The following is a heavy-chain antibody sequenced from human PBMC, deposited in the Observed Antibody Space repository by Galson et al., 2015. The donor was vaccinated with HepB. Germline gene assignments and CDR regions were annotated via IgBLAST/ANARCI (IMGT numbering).Heavy chain of an antibody. Sequence: SLRLSCAASKFTFSNYWMAWVRQAPGKGLEWVANINQDGSEKYYVDSVKGRFTISRDNAKNSLYLQMNSLRAEDTAVYYCSRDPLWVELPVGYYYYGMDVWGQGTTVTVSS. CDR3: SRDPLWVELPVGYYYYGMDV. J-gene: IGHJ6*02. D-gene: IGHD1-7*01. V-gene: IGHV3-7*05. CDR2: INQDGSEK. CDR1: KFTFSNYW.